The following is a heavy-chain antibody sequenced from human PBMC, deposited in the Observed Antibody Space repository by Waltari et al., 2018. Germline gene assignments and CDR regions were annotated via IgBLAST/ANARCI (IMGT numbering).Heavy chain of an antibody. CDR1: GCSISSGSYY. CDR3: ARGSSWYRRRYYFDY. CDR2: IYTSGST. V-gene: IGHV4-61*02. J-gene: IGHJ4*02. Sequence: QVPLQESGPGLVTPSQTLSLTCTVSGCSISSGSYYRTWIRQPAGKGLEWIGRIYTSGSTNYNPSLKSRVTISVDTSKNQFSLKLSSVTAADTAVYYCARGSSWYRRRYYFDYWGQGTLVTVSS. D-gene: IGHD6-13*01.